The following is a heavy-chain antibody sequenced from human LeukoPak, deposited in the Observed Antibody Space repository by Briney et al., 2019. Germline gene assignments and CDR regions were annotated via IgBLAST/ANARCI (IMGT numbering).Heavy chain of an antibody. CDR1: GKTLTEAS. V-gene: IGHV1-24*01. D-gene: IGHD3-16*01. CDR2: FDPEDGET. CDR3: ATDRFFGSENYVC. Sequence: ASVKVSCKVSGKTLTEASIHWVRQAPGKGLEWMGGFDPEDGETIYAQNFQGRVTMTEDTSTDTAYMELNNLRSEDSAVYYCATDRFFGSENYVCWGQGTLVTVSS. J-gene: IGHJ1*01.